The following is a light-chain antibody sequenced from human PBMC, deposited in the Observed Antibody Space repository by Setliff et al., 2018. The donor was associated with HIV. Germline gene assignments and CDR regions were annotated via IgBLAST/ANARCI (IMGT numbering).Light chain of an antibody. CDR1: SSDFGGYNY. CDR2: DVS. CDR3: CSYAGSYKV. J-gene: IGLJ1*01. Sequence: QSVLTQPRSVSGSPGQSVTISCTGTSSDFGGYNYVSWYQQHPGKAPKLMIYDVSKRPSGVPDRFSGSKSGNTASLTISGLQAEDEADYYCCSYAGSYKVFGTGTKGTVL. V-gene: IGLV2-11*01.